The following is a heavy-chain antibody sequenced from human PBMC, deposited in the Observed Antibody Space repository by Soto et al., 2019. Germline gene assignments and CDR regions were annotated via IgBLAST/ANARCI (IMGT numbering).Heavy chain of an antibody. Sequence: QVPLVESGGGLVQPGGSLRLSCAASGFTFSDYYMRWIRQAPGKGLEWISSISSSGTATSYADSVKGRLTISRDNAKNSLDLQMDSLRDEDTAVYYCARRAVAGKHFDYWGQGTLVTVSS. V-gene: IGHV3-11*01. D-gene: IGHD6-19*01. CDR3: ARRAVAGKHFDY. J-gene: IGHJ4*01. CDR1: GFTFSDYY. CDR2: ISSSGTAT.